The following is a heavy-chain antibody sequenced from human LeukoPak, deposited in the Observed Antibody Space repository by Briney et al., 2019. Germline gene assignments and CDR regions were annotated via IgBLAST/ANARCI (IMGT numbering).Heavy chain of an antibody. D-gene: IGHD6-13*01. CDR1: GYTFTSYD. V-gene: IGHV1-2*04. Sequence: GASVKVSCKASGYTFTSYDINWVRQAPGQGLEWMGWINPNSGGTNYAQKFQGWVTMTRDTSISTAYMELSRLRSDDTAVYYCARANPLTYSSSCEGAFDIWGQGTMVTVSS. J-gene: IGHJ3*02. CDR2: INPNSGGT. CDR3: ARANPLTYSSSCEGAFDI.